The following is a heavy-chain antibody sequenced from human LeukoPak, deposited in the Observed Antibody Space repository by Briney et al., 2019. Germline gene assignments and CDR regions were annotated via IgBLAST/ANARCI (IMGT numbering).Heavy chain of an antibody. CDR1: GGSISSYY. CDR2: SYYSGSV. D-gene: IGHD6-19*01. V-gene: IGHV4-59*01. Sequence: SETQSLTCTVSGGSISSYYWSWIRQPPGKGLEWIGYSYYSGSVNYNPSLESRVTISVDTSKNQFSLKLRFVTAADTAMYYCAREGSVAATVFTFDIWGQGTMVTVSS. J-gene: IGHJ3*02. CDR3: AREGSVAATVFTFDI.